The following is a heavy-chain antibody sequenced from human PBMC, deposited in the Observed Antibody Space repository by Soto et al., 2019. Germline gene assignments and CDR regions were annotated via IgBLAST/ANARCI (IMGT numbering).Heavy chain of an antibody. Sequence: PSETLSLTCTVSGGSISSYYWSWIRQPPGKGLEWIGYIYYNVNTNYNPSLKSRVTISVDTSKNQFSLKLSSVTAADTAVYYCARWWSGSRQGFDPWGQGTLVTVSS. CDR3: ARWWSGSRQGFDP. V-gene: IGHV4-59*12. CDR2: IYYNVNT. D-gene: IGHD3-3*01. J-gene: IGHJ5*02. CDR1: GGSISSYY.